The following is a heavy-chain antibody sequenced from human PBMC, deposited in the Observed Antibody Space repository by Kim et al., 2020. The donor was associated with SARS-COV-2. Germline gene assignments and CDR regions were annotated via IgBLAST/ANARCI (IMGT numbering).Heavy chain of an antibody. Sequence: ASVKVSCKASGYTFTSYYMHWVRQAPGQGLEWMGIINPSGGSTSYAQKFQGRVTMTRDTSTSTVYMELSSLRSEDTAVYYCAIDVDTAMVGAGMDVWGQGTTVTVSS. CDR2: INPSGGST. D-gene: IGHD5-18*01. CDR1: GYTFTSYY. CDR3: AIDVDTAMVGAGMDV. J-gene: IGHJ6*02. V-gene: IGHV1-46*01.